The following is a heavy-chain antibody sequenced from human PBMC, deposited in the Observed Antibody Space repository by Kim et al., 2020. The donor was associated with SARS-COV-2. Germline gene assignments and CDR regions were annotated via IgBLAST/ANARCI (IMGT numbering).Heavy chain of an antibody. CDR2: INTNTGNP. CDR1: GYTFTSYA. CDR3: ARLGFYYGSGSYYGDHYYYYMDV. V-gene: IGHV7-4-1*02. D-gene: IGHD3-10*01. Sequence: ASVKVSCKASGYTFTSYAMNWVRQAPGQGLEWMGWINTNTGNPTYAQGFTGRFVFSLDTSVSTAYLQISSLKAEDTAVYYCARLGFYYGSGSYYGDHYYYYMDVWGKGTTVTVSS. J-gene: IGHJ6*03.